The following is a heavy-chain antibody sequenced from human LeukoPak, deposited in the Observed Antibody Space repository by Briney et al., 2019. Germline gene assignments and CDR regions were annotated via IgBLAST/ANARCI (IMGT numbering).Heavy chain of an antibody. CDR1: GFTFSSYS. D-gene: IGHD3-16*02. Sequence: GGSLRLSCAASGFTFSSYSMNWVRQAPGKGLEWVSSISSSSSYIYYADSVKGRFTISRDNAKNSLYLQMNSLRAEDTAVYYCARDSGSYYGYVWGSYRYTPYFDYWGQGTLVTVSS. V-gene: IGHV3-21*01. CDR3: ARDSGSYYGYVWGSYRYTPYFDY. J-gene: IGHJ4*02. CDR2: ISSSSSYI.